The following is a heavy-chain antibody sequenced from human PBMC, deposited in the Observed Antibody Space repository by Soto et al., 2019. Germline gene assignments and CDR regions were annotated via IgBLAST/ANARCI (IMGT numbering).Heavy chain of an antibody. CDR2: INHSGST. Sequence: SETLSLTCAVYGGSFSGYYWSWIRQPPGKGLEWIGEINHSGSTNYNPSLKSRVTISVDTSKNQFSLKLSSVTAADTAVYYCASSVPYSSGWTVWFDPWGQGTLVTVSS. CDR3: ASSVPYSSGWTVWFDP. J-gene: IGHJ5*02. D-gene: IGHD6-19*01. V-gene: IGHV4-34*01. CDR1: GGSFSGYY.